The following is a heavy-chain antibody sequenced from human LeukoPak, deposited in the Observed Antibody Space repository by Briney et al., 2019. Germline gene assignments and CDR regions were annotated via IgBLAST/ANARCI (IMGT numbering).Heavy chain of an antibody. V-gene: IGHV3-9*01. CDR1: GFTFDDYA. D-gene: IGHD4-11*01. CDR2: ISWNCGSI. Sequence: GGSLRLSCAASGFTFDDYAMHWVRHAPGKGLEWVSGISWNCGSIGYADSVKGRFTISRDNAKNSLYLQMSSLKAEDTALYYCARDGPFYSPTSGWFDPWGQGTLVTVSS. CDR3: ARDGPFYSPTSGWFDP. J-gene: IGHJ5*02.